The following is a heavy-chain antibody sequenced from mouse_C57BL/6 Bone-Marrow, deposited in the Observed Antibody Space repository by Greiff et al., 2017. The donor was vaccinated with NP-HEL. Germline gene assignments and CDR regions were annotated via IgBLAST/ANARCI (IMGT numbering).Heavy chain of an antibody. CDR2: IWGGGST. CDR1: GFSLTSYG. J-gene: IGHJ2*01. D-gene: IGHD1-1*01. Sequence: VKLQESGPGLVAPSQSLSITCTVSGFSLTSYGVDWVRQPPGKGLEWLGVIWGGGSTNYNSALMSRLSISKDNSKSQVFLKMNSLQTDDTAMYYCAKRPPYYYGSSSYYFDYWGQGTTLTVSS. CDR3: AKRPPYYYGSSSYYFDY. V-gene: IGHV2-9*01.